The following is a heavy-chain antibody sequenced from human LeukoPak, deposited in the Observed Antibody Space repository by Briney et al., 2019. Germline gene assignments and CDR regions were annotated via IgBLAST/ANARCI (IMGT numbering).Heavy chain of an antibody. Sequence: PSVTLSLTCTVSGGSISNYYWSWIRQPPREGLEWIGYIYYSGSTNYNPSLKSPVTISIDTSKNQFSLTLTPVTAADTAGYYCARGGLGGITAYSNYLFDYWGQGTLVTVSS. CDR2: IYYSGST. CDR1: GGSISNYY. D-gene: IGHD4-11*01. J-gene: IGHJ4*02. V-gene: IGHV4-59*08. CDR3: ARGGLGGITAYSNYLFDY.